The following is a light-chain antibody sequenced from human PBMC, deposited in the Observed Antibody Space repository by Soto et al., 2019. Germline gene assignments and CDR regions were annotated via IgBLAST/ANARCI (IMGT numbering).Light chain of an antibody. CDR3: QQLSTYSS. CDR2: DAS. J-gene: IGKJ4*01. Sequence: DIQLTQSPSFLSASVGDRVTITCRASQGINTFLAWYQEKPGKAPKVLIYDASRLHSGVRSRFSGSGSGTEFTLTINSLQPEDFATYFCQQLSTYSSFGGGTKVEIK. V-gene: IGKV1-9*01. CDR1: QGINTF.